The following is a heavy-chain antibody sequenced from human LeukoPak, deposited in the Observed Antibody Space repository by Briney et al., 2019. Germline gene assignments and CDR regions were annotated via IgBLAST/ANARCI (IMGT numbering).Heavy chain of an antibody. J-gene: IGHJ3*01. CDR1: GGSMSSHY. CDR2: IKSSGNT. V-gene: IGHV4-4*07. D-gene: IGHD1-26*01. Sequence: SETLSLTCSVSGGSMSSHYLSWIRQAVGGGLEWIGLIKSSGNTNYNPSVRSRVTMSLDTSKNEFSLRLTSVSAADTAIYYCTSDYFERESNGRYLDEAFVVWGQGTMVTVSS. CDR3: TSDYFERESNGRYLDEAFVV.